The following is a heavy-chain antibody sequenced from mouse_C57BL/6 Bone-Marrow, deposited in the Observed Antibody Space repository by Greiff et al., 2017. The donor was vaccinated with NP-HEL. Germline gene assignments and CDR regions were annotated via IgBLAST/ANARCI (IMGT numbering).Heavy chain of an antibody. D-gene: IGHD3-1*01. Sequence: EVKLMESGGGLVQSGRSLRLSCATSGFTFSDFYMEWVRQAPGKGLEWIAASRNKANDYTTEYSASVKGRFIVSRDTSQSILYLQMNALRAEDTAIYYCARDLSSAWFAYWGQGTLVTVSA. CDR3: ARDLSSAWFAY. CDR2: SRNKANDYTT. V-gene: IGHV7-1*01. CDR1: GFTFSDFY. J-gene: IGHJ3*01.